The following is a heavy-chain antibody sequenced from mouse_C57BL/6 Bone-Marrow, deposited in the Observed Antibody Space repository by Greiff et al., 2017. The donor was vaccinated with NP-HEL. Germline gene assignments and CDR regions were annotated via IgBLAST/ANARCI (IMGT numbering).Heavy chain of an antibody. CDR3: AKRRLLSYYFDY. J-gene: IGHJ2*01. CDR1: GFTFSSYG. Sequence: EVKLMESGGDLVKPGGSLKLSCAASGFTFSSYGMSWVRQIPDKRLEWVATISSGGSYTYYPDSVKGRYTITRDNAKNTLYLQMSSLKTEDTARYYCAKRRLLSYYFDYWGQGTTLTVSS. CDR2: ISSGGSYT. D-gene: IGHD2-3*01. V-gene: IGHV5-6*01.